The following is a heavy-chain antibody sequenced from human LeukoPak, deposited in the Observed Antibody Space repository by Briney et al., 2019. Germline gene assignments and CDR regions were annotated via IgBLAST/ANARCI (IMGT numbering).Heavy chain of an antibody. D-gene: IGHD2-15*01. Sequence: ASVKVSCKASGYTFTSYYMHWVRQAPGQGLEWMGWINPNSGGTNYAQKFQGRVTMTRDTSISTAYMELSRLRSDDTAVYYCASEYCSGGSCPIDYWGQGTLVTVSS. V-gene: IGHV1-2*02. J-gene: IGHJ4*02. CDR2: INPNSGGT. CDR3: ASEYCSGGSCPIDY. CDR1: GYTFTSYY.